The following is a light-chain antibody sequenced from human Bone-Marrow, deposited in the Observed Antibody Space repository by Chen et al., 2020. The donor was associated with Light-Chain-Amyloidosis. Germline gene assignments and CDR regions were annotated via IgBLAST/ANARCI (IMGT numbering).Light chain of an antibody. CDR1: SGDVGTYNY. V-gene: IGLV2-14*01. CDR2: ADS. J-gene: IGLJ1*01. CDR3: SSFTSSSSYG. Sequence: QSALTQPASVSGSPGQSITISCTGTSGDVGTYNYVSWYQQHPGKAPKVMNYADSNRHSGVSNLICDSKSDNTASLTISGLQAEDEADYYCSSFTSSSSYGFGPGTKVTVL.